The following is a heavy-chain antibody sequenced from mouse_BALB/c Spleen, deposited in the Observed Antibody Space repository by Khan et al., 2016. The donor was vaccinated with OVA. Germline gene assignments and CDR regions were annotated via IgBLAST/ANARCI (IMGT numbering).Heavy chain of an antibody. J-gene: IGHJ4*01. CDR1: GFTFSSYA. Sequence: EVQLVESGGGLVKPGGSLKLSCSASGFTFSSYAMSWVRQTPEKRLAWVATISSGGHYTFYPDSVKGRFTISRDNAKTTLYLQMSSLRSEDTAMYYCARSLVDYHAMDYWGQGTSVTVSS. V-gene: IGHV5-9-3*01. CDR2: ISSGGHYT. D-gene: IGHD2-2*01. CDR3: ARSLVDYHAMDY.